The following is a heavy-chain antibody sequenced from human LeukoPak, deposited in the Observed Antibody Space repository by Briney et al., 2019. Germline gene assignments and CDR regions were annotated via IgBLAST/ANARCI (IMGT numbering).Heavy chain of an antibody. J-gene: IGHJ4*02. Sequence: HTGRSLRLSCAASGFTFSSYAMHWVRQAPGKGLEWVSGISDGGDYTYYADSVKGRFTISRDNSKNTLYLQMNSLRADDTAVYHCAKEKKSGGWPIDYWGQGALVTVSS. CDR2: ISDGGDYT. CDR1: GFTFSSYA. V-gene: IGHV3-23*01. D-gene: IGHD2-15*01. CDR3: AKEKKSGGWPIDY.